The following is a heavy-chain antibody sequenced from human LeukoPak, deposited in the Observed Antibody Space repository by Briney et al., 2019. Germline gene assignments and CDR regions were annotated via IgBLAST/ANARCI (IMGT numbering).Heavy chain of an antibody. V-gene: IGHV3-7*01. J-gene: IGHJ3*02. Sequence: PGGSLRLSCAASGFTFSSYWMSWVRQAPGKGLEWVANIKQDGSEKYSVVSVKGRFTVSRDNTKNSLYLQMNSLRVEDTAVCYCARYGKEHNGFDIWGQGTKVTVSS. CDR1: GFTFSSYW. CDR3: ARYGKEHNGFDI. D-gene: IGHD1-1*01. CDR2: IKQDGSEK.